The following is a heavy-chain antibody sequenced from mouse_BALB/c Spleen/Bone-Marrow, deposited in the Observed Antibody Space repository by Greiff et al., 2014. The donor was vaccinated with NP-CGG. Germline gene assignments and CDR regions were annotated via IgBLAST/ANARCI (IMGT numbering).Heavy chain of an antibody. D-gene: IGHD1-2*01. CDR1: GFTFTDYY. CDR2: IRNKANGYTT. Sequence: DVHLVESGGGLVQPGGSLRLSCATSGFTFTDYYMSWVRQPPGKALEWSGFIRNKANGYTTEYSASVKGRFTISRDNSQSILYLQMNTLRAEDSATYYCARDNYYGYHWYFDVWGAGTTVTVSS. CDR3: ARDNYYGYHWYFDV. V-gene: IGHV7-3*02. J-gene: IGHJ1*01.